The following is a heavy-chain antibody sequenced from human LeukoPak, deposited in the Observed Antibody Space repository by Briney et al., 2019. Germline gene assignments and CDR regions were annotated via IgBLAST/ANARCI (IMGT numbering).Heavy chain of an antibody. CDR1: GFTFGDYA. J-gene: IGHJ4*02. CDR3: TRDSLQTDYYDSSGYYSLFDY. V-gene: IGHV3-49*03. CDR2: IRSKAYGGTT. D-gene: IGHD3-22*01. Sequence: PGGSLRLSCTASGFTFGDYAMSWFRQAPGKGLEWVGFIRSKAYGGTTEYAASVKGRFTISRDDSKSIAYLQMNSLKTEDTAVYYCTRDSLQTDYYDSSGYYSLFDYWGQGTLVTVSS.